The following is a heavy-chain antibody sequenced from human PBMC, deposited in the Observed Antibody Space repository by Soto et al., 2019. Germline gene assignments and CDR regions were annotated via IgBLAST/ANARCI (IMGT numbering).Heavy chain of an antibody. D-gene: IGHD3-10*01. CDR1: GDSINENYDY. Sequence: QVHLQESGPGLVRPSQSLSLTCTVSGDSINENYDYWSWIRQSPGKGLEWIGYFYNSGTTASSPSLNTRLAISGGSSNSQLSLKLTSVTVADTAVYYSARWEIRGGFDVWGPGTMVIVSS. V-gene: IGHV4-30-4*01. J-gene: IGHJ3*01. CDR2: FYNSGTT. CDR3: ARWEIRGGFDV.